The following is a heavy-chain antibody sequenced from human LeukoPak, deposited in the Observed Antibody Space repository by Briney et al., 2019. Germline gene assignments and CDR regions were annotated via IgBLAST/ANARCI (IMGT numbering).Heavy chain of an antibody. J-gene: IGHJ6*03. D-gene: IGHD2-15*01. CDR2: ISSSGSTI. Sequence: GGSLRLSCAASGFTFSSYEMNWVRQAPGKGLEWVSYISSSGSTIYYADSVKGRFTISRDNAKNSLYLQMNSLRAEDTAVYYCARDFDFCSGGSCYSYMDVWGKGTTVTISS. CDR3: ARDFDFCSGGSCYSYMDV. V-gene: IGHV3-48*03. CDR1: GFTFSSYE.